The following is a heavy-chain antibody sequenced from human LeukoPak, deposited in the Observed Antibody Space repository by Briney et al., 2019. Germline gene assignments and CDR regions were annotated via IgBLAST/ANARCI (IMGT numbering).Heavy chain of an antibody. J-gene: IGHJ4*02. D-gene: IGHD3-9*01. V-gene: IGHV3-21*01. Sequence: PGGSLRLSCAASGFTFSSYSMNWVRQAPGKGLEWVSSISSSSSYIHYADSVKGRFTISRDNAKNSLYLQMNSLRVEDTAVYYCARDRKLVDGHIFDYWGQGTLVTVSS. CDR1: GFTFSSYS. CDR3: ARDRKLVDGHIFDY. CDR2: ISSSSSYI.